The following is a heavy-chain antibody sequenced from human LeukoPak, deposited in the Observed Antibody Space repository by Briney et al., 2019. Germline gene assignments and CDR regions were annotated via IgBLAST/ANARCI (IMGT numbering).Heavy chain of an antibody. D-gene: IGHD6-19*01. J-gene: IGHJ4*02. CDR3: AKDSVAGTEMSFFDY. CDR2: ISYDGSNK. CDR1: GFTFSSYG. Sequence: GGSLRLSCAASGFTFSSYGMHWVRQAPGKGLEWVAVISYDGSNKYYADSVKGRFTISRDNSKNTLYLQMNSLRAEDTAVYYCAKDSVAGTEMSFFDYGGREP. V-gene: IGHV3-30*18.